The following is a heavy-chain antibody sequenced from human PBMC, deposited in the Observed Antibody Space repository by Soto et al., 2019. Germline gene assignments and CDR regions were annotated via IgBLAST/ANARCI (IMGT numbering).Heavy chain of an antibody. CDR1: GYTFGSYD. D-gene: IGHD2-15*01. Sequence: QVQLVQSGAEVRKPGASVKVSCKPSGYTFGSYDFNWVRQATGQGLEWMGWMNRNSGDTEFAQKFQGRVTMTRDTSISTAYMELSSLSFDDTAVYYCARGDCSGGRCYFPLDYWGQGTLVTVSS. CDR2: MNRNSGDT. J-gene: IGHJ4*02. V-gene: IGHV1-8*01. CDR3: ARGDCSGGRCYFPLDY.